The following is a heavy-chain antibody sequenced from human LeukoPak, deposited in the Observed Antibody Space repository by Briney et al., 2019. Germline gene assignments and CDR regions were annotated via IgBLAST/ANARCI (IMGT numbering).Heavy chain of an antibody. Sequence: GGSLRLSCAASGFTFSSHWVHWVRQAPGKGLVWVSHINNDGRSRRYADSVKGRFTISRDNAKNTVYLQMNSLRAEDTAVYYCANEIRPNDYWGQGTQVTVSS. V-gene: IGHV3-74*01. CDR3: ANEIRPNDY. CDR1: GFTFSSHW. J-gene: IGHJ4*02. CDR2: INNDGRSR. D-gene: IGHD4-17*01.